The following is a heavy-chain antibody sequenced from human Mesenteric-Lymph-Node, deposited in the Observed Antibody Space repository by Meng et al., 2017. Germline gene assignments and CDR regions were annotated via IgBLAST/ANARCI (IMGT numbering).Heavy chain of an antibody. V-gene: IGHV1-18*01. Sequence: ASVKVSCKASGYTFTSYGISWVRQAPGQGLEWMGWISAYNGNTNYAQKLQGRVTMTTDTSTSTAYMELSSLRSEDTAVYYCARDPVVYYDSSGYYYDPYYFDYWGQGTLVTVSS. CDR1: GYTFTSYG. CDR3: ARDPVVYYDSSGYYYDPYYFDY. D-gene: IGHD3-22*01. J-gene: IGHJ4*02. CDR2: ISAYNGNT.